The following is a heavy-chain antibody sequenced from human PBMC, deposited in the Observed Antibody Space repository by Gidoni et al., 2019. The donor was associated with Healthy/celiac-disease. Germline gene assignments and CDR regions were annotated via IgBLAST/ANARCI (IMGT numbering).Heavy chain of an antibody. CDR2: IYTSGRT. CDR3: ARDLPVNYDFWSGPDY. Sequence: QVQLQESGPGLVKPSETLSLTCTVSGGSISSYYWSWIRQPAGKGLEWIGRIYTSGRTNYNPSLKSRVTMSVDTSKNQFSLKLSSVTAADTAVYYCARDLPVNYDFWSGPDYWGQGTLVTVSS. D-gene: IGHD3-3*01. CDR1: GGSISSYY. V-gene: IGHV4-4*07. J-gene: IGHJ4*02.